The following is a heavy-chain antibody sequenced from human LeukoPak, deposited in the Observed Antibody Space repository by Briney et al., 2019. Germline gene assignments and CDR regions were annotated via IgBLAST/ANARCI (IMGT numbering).Heavy chain of an antibody. CDR3: ARDFRPYYDILTGYFYYYGMDV. D-gene: IGHD3-9*01. V-gene: IGHV3-74*01. J-gene: IGHJ6*02. Sequence: GGSLRLSCAASGFTFISYWMHWVRQAPGKGLVWVSRINSDGSSTSYADSVKGRYTISRDNAKNTLYLQMNSLRAEDTAVYYCARDFRPYYDILTGYFYYYGMDVWGQGTTVTVSS. CDR2: INSDGSST. CDR1: GFTFISYW.